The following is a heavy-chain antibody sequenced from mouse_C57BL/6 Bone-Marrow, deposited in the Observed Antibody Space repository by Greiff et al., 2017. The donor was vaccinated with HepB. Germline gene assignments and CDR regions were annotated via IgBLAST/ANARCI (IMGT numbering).Heavy chain of an antibody. V-gene: IGHV7-3*01. CDR1: GFTFTDYY. D-gene: IGHD2-1*01. Sequence: DVHLVESGGGLVQPGGSLSLSCAASGFTFTDYYMSWVRQPPGKALEWLGFIRNKANGYTTEYSASVKGRFTISRDNSQSILYLQMNALRAEDSATYYCARYRNYDFDYWCQGTTLTVSS. CDR2: IRNKANGYTT. J-gene: IGHJ2*01. CDR3: ARYRNYDFDY.